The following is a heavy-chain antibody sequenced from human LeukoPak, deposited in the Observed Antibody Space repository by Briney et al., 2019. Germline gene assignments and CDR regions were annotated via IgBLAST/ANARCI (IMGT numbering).Heavy chain of an antibody. CDR3: ARPGDSGGTSGYYYYGMDV. CDR1: GFTFTSYD. V-gene: IGHV1-8*01. J-gene: IGHJ6*02. D-gene: IGHD2-15*01. Sequence: ASVKVSCKASGFTFTSYDINWVRQATGQGLEWMGWMNPNSGNTGYAQKFQGRVIMTRNTSISTAYMELSSLRSEDTVVYYCARPGDSGGTSGYYYYGMDVWGQGTTVTVSS. CDR2: MNPNSGNT.